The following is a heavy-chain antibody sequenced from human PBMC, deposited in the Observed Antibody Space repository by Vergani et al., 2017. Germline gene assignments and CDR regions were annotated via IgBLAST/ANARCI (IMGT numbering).Heavy chain of an antibody. CDR2: ISSSGSTI. J-gene: IGHJ4*02. D-gene: IGHD5-18*01. CDR3: ARETDTLMSAMLY. Sequence: VQLLESGGDLVQPGGSLRLSCAASGFTFSDSYMSWIRQAPGKELEWVSFISSSGSTIYYADSVKGRFTISRYNAKNSLYLQMNSLRAEDTAVYYCARETDTLMSAMLYWGQGTLVTVSS. V-gene: IGHV3-11*04. CDR1: GFTFSDSY.